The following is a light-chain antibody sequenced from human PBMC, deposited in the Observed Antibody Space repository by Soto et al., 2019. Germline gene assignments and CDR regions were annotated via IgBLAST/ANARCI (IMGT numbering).Light chain of an antibody. V-gene: IGKV1-6*02. CDR1: HGIGKD. CDR2: GAS. CDR3: HQDFNYPWT. Sequence: IQMTQSPSSLSASVGDTVTITCRASHGIGKDLAWFQQRPWKAPKLLIYGASGLQNGVPSRFSGSGSGTDFTLTISGLQPEDFATYFCHQDFNYPWTFGQGTKVDIK. J-gene: IGKJ1*01.